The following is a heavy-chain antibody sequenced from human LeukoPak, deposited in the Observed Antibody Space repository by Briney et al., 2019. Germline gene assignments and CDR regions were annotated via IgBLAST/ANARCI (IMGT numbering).Heavy chain of an antibody. J-gene: IGHJ6*03. Sequence: GGSLRLSCAASGFTFSSYWMHWVRHAPGKGLVWVSRINSDGSSTSYADSVKGRFTISRDNAKNSLYLQMNSLRAEDTAVYYCARRSYYYDSSGYYYTGGSYYYYYMDVWGKGTTVTVSS. D-gene: IGHD3-22*01. CDR2: INSDGSST. CDR3: ARRSYYYDSSGYYYTGGSYYYYYMDV. CDR1: GFTFSSYW. V-gene: IGHV3-74*01.